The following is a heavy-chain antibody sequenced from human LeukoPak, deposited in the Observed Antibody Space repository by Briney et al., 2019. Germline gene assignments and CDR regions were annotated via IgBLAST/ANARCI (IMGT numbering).Heavy chain of an antibody. D-gene: IGHD3-10*01. CDR2: INPSGGST. CDR3: ARVFTTMVRGAYYYYFDY. J-gene: IGHJ4*02. Sequence: ASVKVSCKASGYTFTSYYMHWVRQAPGQGLEWMGIINPSGGSTSYAQKFQGRVTMTRDTSTSTVYMELSSLRSEDTAVYYCARVFTTMVRGAYYYYFDYWGQGTLVTVSS. CDR1: GYTFTSYY. V-gene: IGHV1-46*01.